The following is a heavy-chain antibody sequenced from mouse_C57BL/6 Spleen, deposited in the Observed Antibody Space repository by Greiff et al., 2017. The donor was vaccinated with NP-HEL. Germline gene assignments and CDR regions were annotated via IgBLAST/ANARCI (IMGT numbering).Heavy chain of an antibody. V-gene: IGHV1-4*01. J-gene: IGHJ3*01. CDR2: INPSSGYT. Sequence: VQLQLSGAELARPGASVKMSCKASGYTFTSYTMHWVKQRPGQGLEWIGYINPSSGYTKYNQKFKDKATLTADKSSSTAYMQLSSLTSEDSAVYYCARTGYYGSSSFAYWGQGTLVTVSA. D-gene: IGHD1-1*01. CDR1: GYTFTSYT. CDR3: ARTGYYGSSSFAY.